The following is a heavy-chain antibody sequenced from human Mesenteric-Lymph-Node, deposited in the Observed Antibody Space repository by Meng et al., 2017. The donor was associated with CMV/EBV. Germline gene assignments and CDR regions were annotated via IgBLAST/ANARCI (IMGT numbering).Heavy chain of an antibody. CDR3: ARDGHNYYDSSIKNSPHGSFQH. D-gene: IGHD3-22*01. CDR1: GFTFSSYA. V-gene: IGHV3-30*04. J-gene: IGHJ1*01. Sequence: GGSLRLSCAGSGFTFSSYAMHWVRQAPGKGLEWVALISYDGSNNYYPDSVKGRFSISRDNSKNTLYLQMNSLRAEDTAVYYCARDGHNYYDSSIKNSPHGSFQHWGQGTLVTVSS. CDR2: ISYDGSNN.